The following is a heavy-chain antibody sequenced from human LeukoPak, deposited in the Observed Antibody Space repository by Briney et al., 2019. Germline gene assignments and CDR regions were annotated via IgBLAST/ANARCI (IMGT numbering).Heavy chain of an antibody. Sequence: PGGSLRLSCAASGFTFSTYWMHWVRQDPGKGLVWVSRISSDVSITSYANPVKGRFTISRDNAKNTLYLQMNSLRAEDTALYYCATSARTYIGSSLDYWGQGTLVTVSS. V-gene: IGHV3-74*01. J-gene: IGHJ4*02. CDR2: ISSDVSIT. CDR3: ATSARTYIGSSLDY. D-gene: IGHD2-15*01. CDR1: GFTFSTYW.